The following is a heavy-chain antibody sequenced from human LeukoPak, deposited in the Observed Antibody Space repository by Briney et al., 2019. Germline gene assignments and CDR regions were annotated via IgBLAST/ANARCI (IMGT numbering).Heavy chain of an antibody. CDR3: ARDPRITMIGWGPNWFDP. CDR1: GGTFSSYA. V-gene: IGHV1-69*13. J-gene: IGHJ5*02. CDR2: IIPIFGTA. Sequence: SVKVSCKASGGTFSSYAISWVRQAPGQGLEWMGGIIPIFGTANYAQKFQGRVTITADESTSTAYMELSSLRSEDTAVYYCARDPRITMIGWGPNWFDPWGQGTLVTVSS. D-gene: IGHD3-10*02.